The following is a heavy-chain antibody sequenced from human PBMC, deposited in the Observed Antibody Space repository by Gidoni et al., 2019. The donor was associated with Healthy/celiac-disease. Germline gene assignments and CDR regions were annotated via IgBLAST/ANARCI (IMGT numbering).Heavy chain of an antibody. Sequence: QVQLVQSGAEVKKPGSSVQVSCKASGGTFSSYAISWVRQAPGQGLEWMGGIIPIFGTANYAQKFQGRVTITADESTSTAYMELSSLRSEDTAVYYCARGDTLGYCSGGSCYSSRYYYGMDVWGQGTTVTVSS. CDR1: GGTFSSYA. CDR3: ARGDTLGYCSGGSCYSSRYYYGMDV. CDR2: IIPIFGTA. V-gene: IGHV1-69*01. D-gene: IGHD2-15*01. J-gene: IGHJ6*02.